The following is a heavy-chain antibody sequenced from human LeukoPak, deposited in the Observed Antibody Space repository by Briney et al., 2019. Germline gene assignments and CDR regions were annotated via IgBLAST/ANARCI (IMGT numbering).Heavy chain of an antibody. V-gene: IGHV1-69*05. D-gene: IGHD5-18*01. CDR1: GGTFSSYA. J-gene: IGHJ4*02. Sequence: ASVKVSCKASGGTFSSYAISWVRQAPGQGLEWMGGIIPIFGTANCAQKFQGRVTITTDESTSTAYMELSSLRSEDTAVYYCASVGGGYSYGYRYWGQGTLVTVSS. CDR2: IIPIFGTA. CDR3: ASVGGGYSYGYRY.